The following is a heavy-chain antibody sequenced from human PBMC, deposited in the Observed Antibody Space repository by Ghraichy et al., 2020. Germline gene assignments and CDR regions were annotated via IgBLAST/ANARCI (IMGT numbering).Heavy chain of an antibody. CDR1: GFTFSSYA. D-gene: IGHD1-26*01. J-gene: IGHJ4*02. V-gene: IGHV3-23*01. CDR3: AKGGVVGGPFDY. CDR2: ISGSGGST. Sequence: GESLNISCAASGFTFSSYAMSWVRQAPGKGLEWVSAISGSGGSTYYADSVKGRFTISRDNSKNTLYLQMNSLRAEDTAVYYCAKGGVVGGPFDYWGQGTLVTVSS.